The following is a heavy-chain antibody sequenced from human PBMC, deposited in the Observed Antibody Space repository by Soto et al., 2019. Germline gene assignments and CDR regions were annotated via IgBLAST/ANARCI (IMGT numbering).Heavy chain of an antibody. Sequence: GSLRLSCAASGFIFRNYGMHWVRRAPGKGLDWVALISYDGSNKYYADSVKGRFTISRDNSKNTLYLQMNSLRPEDTAVYYCAGFSDAFDFWGQGTMVTVS. V-gene: IGHV3-30*03. J-gene: IGHJ3*01. CDR2: ISYDGSNK. CDR3: AGFSDAFDF. CDR1: GFIFRNYG.